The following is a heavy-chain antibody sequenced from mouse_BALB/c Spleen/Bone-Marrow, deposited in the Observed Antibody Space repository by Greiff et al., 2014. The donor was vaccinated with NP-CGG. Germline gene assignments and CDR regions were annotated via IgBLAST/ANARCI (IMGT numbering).Heavy chain of an antibody. J-gene: IGHJ4*01. CDR2: IFPGDNST. CDR3: AHDGLITGRDD. Sequence: KLSCKASGYTYTSYDINWVSQRPEQGLEWIGWIFPGDNSTKYNEKFKGKATLTTDKSSSTAYMQLSRLKSEDGDVYFCAHDGLITGRDDWGKGNSVTVFS. CDR1: GYTYTSYD. V-gene: IGHV1-85*01. D-gene: IGHD2-3*01.